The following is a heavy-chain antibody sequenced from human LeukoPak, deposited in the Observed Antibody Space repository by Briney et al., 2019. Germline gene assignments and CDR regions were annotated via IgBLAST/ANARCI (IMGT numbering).Heavy chain of an antibody. CDR2: ISSSSSYI. CDR3: AGGYSSGGRYYYGMDV. D-gene: IGHD6-19*01. V-gene: IGHV3-21*01. J-gene: IGHJ6*02. CDR1: GFTFSSYS. Sequence: PWGSLRLSCAASGFTFSSYSMNWVRQAPGKGLEWVSSISSSSSYIYYADSVKGRFTISRDNAKNSLYLQMNSLRAEDTAVYYCAGGYSSGGRYYYGMDVWGQGTTVTVSS.